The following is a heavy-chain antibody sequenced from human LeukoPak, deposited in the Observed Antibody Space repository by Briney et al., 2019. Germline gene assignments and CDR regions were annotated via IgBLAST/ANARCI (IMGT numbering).Heavy chain of an antibody. D-gene: IGHD2-2*01. V-gene: IGHV3-7*01. CDR2: IKQDGSEQ. CDR1: GFTFSHYY. CDR3: ARESIVVVPTTMDDASDI. J-gene: IGHJ3*02. Sequence: GGSLRLSCAASGFTFSHYYMSWVRQAPGKGLEWVANIKQDGSEQFYLDSVKGRFTISRDNAKNALYLQMHSLRVEDTAVYYCARESIVVVPTTMDDASDIWGQGTMVTVSS.